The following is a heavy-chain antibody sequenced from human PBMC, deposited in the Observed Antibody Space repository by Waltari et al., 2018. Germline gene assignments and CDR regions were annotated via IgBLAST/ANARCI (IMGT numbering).Heavy chain of an antibody. CDR3: ASLASI. CDR2: ISVNSEYI. V-gene: IGHV3-21*02. J-gene: IGHJ4*02. CDR1: GFSFSVYP. D-gene: IGHD3-3*02. Sequence: EVQLVESGGGLVKPGGSLRPSCVASGFSFSVYPMRRVRPAPGKGLEWVAFISVNSEYIFYADSVRGRFTISRDNAKNSLYLQMNSLTAEDTAVYYCASLASIWGQGTLVTVSS.